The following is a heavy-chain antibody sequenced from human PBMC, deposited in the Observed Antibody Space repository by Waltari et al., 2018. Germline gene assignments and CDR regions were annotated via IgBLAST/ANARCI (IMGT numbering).Heavy chain of an antibody. CDR2: IYTSGST. D-gene: IGHD6-13*01. CDR1: GGSISRYS. V-gene: IGHV4-4*07. Sequence: QVQLQESGPGLVKPSETLSHTCTVTGGSISRYSWCWIRQPAGKGLEWIGRIYTSGSTNYNPSLKSRVTMSVDTSNNQFSLKLSSVTAADTAVYYCARDGIAAALDYWGQGTLVTVSS. CDR3: ARDGIAAALDY. J-gene: IGHJ4*02.